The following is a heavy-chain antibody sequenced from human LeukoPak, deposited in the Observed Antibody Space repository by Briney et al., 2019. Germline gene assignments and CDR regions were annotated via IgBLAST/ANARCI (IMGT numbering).Heavy chain of an antibody. J-gene: IGHJ4*02. CDR1: GGSFSGYY. CDR3: ARASPVSSSWSYYYFDY. CDR2: IYSGGST. V-gene: IGHV3-53*01. D-gene: IGHD6-13*01. Sequence: ETLSLTCAVYGGSFSGYYWSWVRQAPGKGLEWVSVIYSGGSTYYADSVKGRFTISRDNSKNTLYLQMSSLRAEDTAVYYCARASPVSSSWSYYYFDYWGQGTLVTVSS.